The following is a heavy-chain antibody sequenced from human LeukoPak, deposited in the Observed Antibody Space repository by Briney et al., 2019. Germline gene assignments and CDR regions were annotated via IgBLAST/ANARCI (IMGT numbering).Heavy chain of an antibody. D-gene: IGHD3-3*01. Sequence: GASVKVSCKASGYTFTGYYMHWVRQAPGQGLEWMGWINPNSGGTNYAQKFQGRVTMTRDTSISTAYMELSRLRSDDTAVYYCARDSIDITIFGVVIIEEGAFDIWGQGTMVTVSS. V-gene: IGHV1-2*02. CDR2: INPNSGGT. J-gene: IGHJ3*02. CDR1: GYTFTGYY. CDR3: ARDSIDITIFGVVIIEEGAFDI.